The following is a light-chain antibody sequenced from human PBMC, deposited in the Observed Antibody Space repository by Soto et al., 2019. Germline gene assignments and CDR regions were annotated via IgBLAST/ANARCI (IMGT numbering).Light chain of an antibody. CDR1: QSVRNNY. Sequence: EIVLTQSPGTLSLSPGERATLSCRASQSVRNNYLAWYQHKRGQAPRLLIYGASTRATGIPDRFSGSGSGTDFTLTSSRLEPEDFAVYYCQQFDSSAITFGQGTRLEIK. J-gene: IGKJ5*01. CDR3: QQFDSSAIT. V-gene: IGKV3-20*01. CDR2: GAS.